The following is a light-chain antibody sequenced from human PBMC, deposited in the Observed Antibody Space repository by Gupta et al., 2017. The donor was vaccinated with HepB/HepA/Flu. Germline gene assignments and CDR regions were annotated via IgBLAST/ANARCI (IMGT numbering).Light chain of an antibody. CDR1: QGISSY. J-gene: IGKJ1*01. Sequence: AIRMTQSPSSFSASTGDRVTITCRASQGISSYLAWYQQKPGKAPKLLLYAASTSTSGVPSRFSGSGYGTDFTLTISFLQSEDFATYYCQQEDSSPRTFGQGTRVEIK. CDR3: QQEDSSPRT. V-gene: IGKV1-8*01. CDR2: AAS.